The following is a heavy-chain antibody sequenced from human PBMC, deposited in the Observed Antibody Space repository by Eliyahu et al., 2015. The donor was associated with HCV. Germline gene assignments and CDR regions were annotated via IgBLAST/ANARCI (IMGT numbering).Heavy chain of an antibody. V-gene: IGHV4-30-4*01. Sequence: QVHLQESGPGLVRPSDTLSLICTVSGGSIRDGDYYWNWIRQPPGKGLEWIGYISYSGYSQYNPSLKSRLSMSVDTSKNQFSLKLTSVTATDTAVYYCARGFGPSGVAWFDPWGQGTLVTVSS. CDR2: ISYSGYS. J-gene: IGHJ5*02. CDR1: GGSIRDGDYY. D-gene: IGHD3/OR15-3a*01. CDR3: ARGFGPSGVAWFDP.